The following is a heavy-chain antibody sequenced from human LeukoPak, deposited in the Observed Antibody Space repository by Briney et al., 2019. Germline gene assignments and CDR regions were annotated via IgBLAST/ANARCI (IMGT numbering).Heavy chain of an antibody. CDR2: IKQDESEK. Sequence: GGSLRLSCAASGFTFSSYWMSWVRQAPGKGLEWLANIKQDESEKYYVDSVKGRFTISRDNAKNSLYLQMNSLRAEDTAMYYCARDRRGYSYGLFDYWGQGTLVTVSS. CDR1: GFTFSSYW. V-gene: IGHV3-7*01. D-gene: IGHD5-18*01. J-gene: IGHJ4*02. CDR3: ARDRRGYSYGLFDY.